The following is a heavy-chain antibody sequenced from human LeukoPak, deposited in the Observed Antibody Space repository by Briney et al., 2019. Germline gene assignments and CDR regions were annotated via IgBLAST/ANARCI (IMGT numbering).Heavy chain of an antibody. CDR1: GFTFSSYA. CDR2: ISGSGTDT. D-gene: IGHD2-15*01. Sequence: GVSLRLSCGGSGFTFSSYAMSWVRRAPGKGLEWVSAISGSGTDTFYTNSVKGRFTISRDNPKNTLYLQMNSLRAEDTAVYYCAKGGGSSCYSPSDYWGQGTLVTVSS. J-gene: IGHJ4*02. V-gene: IGHV3-23*01. CDR3: AKGGGSSCYSPSDY.